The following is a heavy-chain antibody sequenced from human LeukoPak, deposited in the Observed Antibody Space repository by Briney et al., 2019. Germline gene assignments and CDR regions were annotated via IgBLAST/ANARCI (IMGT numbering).Heavy chain of an antibody. V-gene: IGHV4-30-4*01. Sequence: SETLSLTCTVSGGSISSGDYYWSWIRQPPGKGLEWIGYIYYSGSTYYNPSLKSRVTISVDTSKNQFSLKLSSVTAADTAVYYCARDQRGSGSSSFDYWGQGTLVTVSS. J-gene: IGHJ4*02. CDR1: GGSISSGDYY. CDR2: IYYSGST. CDR3: ARDQRGSGSSSFDY. D-gene: IGHD1-26*01.